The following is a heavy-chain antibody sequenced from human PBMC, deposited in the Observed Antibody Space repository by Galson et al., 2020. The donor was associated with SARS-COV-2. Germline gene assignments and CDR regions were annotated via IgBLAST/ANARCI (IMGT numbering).Heavy chain of an antibody. Sequence: SENLSLTCTVSGVSLSTGGYSWSWIRQHPGKGLEWIGYMYHSGRTDYNPSLKSRVTISVVTSKNQFSLKLNSVTAADTAVYFCARGLRRQGYFDFWGQGALVTVSS. CDR1: GVSLSTGGYS. J-gene: IGHJ4*02. CDR2: MYHSGRT. D-gene: IGHD5-18*01. V-gene: IGHV4-31*03. CDR3: ARGLRRQGYFDF.